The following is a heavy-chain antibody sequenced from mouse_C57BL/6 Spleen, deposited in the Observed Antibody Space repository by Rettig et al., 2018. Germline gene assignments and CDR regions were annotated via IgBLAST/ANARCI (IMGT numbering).Heavy chain of an antibody. D-gene: IGHD1-1*02. V-gene: IGHV1-69*01. J-gene: IGHJ4*01. Sequence: YNQKFKGKSTLTVDKSSSTAYMQLSSLTSEDSAVYYCARRNGPYAMDYWGQGTSVTVSS. CDR3: ARRNGPYAMDY.